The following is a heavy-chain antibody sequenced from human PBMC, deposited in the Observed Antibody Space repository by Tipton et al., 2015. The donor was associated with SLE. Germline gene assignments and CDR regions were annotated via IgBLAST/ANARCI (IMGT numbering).Heavy chain of an antibody. CDR1: GFTFSSYW. Sequence: GSLRLSCAASGFTFSSYWMSWVRQAPGKGLEWVANIKQDGSEKYYVASVKGRFTISRDNAKNSLYLQMNSLRDEDTAVYYCARGLGCGGDCYPPWYFDLWGRGTLVTVSS. D-gene: IGHD2-21*02. J-gene: IGHJ2*01. CDR3: ARGLGCGGDCYPPWYFDL. V-gene: IGHV3-7*01. CDR2: IKQDGSEK.